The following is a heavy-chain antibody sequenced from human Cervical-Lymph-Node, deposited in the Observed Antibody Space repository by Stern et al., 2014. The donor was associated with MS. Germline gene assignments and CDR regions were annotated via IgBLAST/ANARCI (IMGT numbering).Heavy chain of an antibody. CDR1: GYIFTDYY. CDR3: AITGRTSHGLFDY. J-gene: IGHJ4*02. D-gene: IGHD7-27*01. CDR2: INPKSGGT. V-gene: IGHV1-2*02. Sequence: VQLVQSGAEVKKPGASVKVSCKTSGYIFTDYYINWVRQAPGQGLEWMGWINPKSGGTDYAERFQGRVTMTRDSSVRTANMEMNSLTSDDTAVYFCAITGRTSHGLFDYWGQGTLVTVSS.